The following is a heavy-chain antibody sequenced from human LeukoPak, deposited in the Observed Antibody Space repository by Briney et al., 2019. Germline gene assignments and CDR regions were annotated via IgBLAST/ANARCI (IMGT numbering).Heavy chain of an antibody. CDR2: IYNNDLA. CDR1: GFTVSNNF. CDR3: ARAVTVVTAIHD. D-gene: IGHD2-21*02. J-gene: IGHJ4*02. V-gene: IGHV3-53*01. Sequence: GGSRRLSCAASGFTVSNNFMSWVRQAPGKGLEWVSIIYNNDLAYYADSVQGRFTISRDSSKNTLYLQMDSLRAEDTAVYYCARAVTVVTAIHDWGQGTLVTVSS.